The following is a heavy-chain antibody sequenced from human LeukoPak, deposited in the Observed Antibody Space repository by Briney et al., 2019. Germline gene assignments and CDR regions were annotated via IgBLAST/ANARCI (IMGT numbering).Heavy chain of an antibody. Sequence: GESLKISCQVSGYSFTTYWIGWVRQMPGKGLEWMGIIYPGDSGTTYSPSFQGQVTISADKSISTAYLQWSSLKASDTAMYYCARLGGSHVTVAARPLDYWGQGTLVIVSS. V-gene: IGHV5-51*01. CDR3: ARLGGSHVTVAARPLDY. CDR2: IYPGDSGT. CDR1: GYSFTTYW. D-gene: IGHD6-19*01. J-gene: IGHJ4*02.